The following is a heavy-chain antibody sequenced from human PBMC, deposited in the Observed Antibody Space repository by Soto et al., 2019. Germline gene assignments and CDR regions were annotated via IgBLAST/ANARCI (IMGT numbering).Heavy chain of an antibody. CDR2: ISSSGSTI. CDR1: GFTFSSYE. CDR3: ARDGRLYYSDY. D-gene: IGHD3-10*01. Sequence: PGGSLRLSCAASGFTFSSYEMNWVRQAPGKGLEWVSYISSSGSTIYYADSAKGRFTISRDNAKNSLYLQMNSLRAEDTAVYYCARDGRLYYSDYWGQGTLVTVSS. J-gene: IGHJ4*02. V-gene: IGHV3-48*03.